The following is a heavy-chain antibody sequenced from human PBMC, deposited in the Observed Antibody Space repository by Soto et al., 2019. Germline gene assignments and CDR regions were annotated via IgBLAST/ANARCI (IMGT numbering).Heavy chain of an antibody. D-gene: IGHD1-7*01. CDR1: GVSISSCAYY. CDR3: SRGAGTTRCPHYYYLDV. Sequence: PSETLSLSCAVSGVSISSCAYYWSWIRQHPGKGLEWIGYIYYSGSTYYNPSLKRRVTISVGTSKNQFSLKLSSVTAADTAVYYCSRGAGTTRCPHYYYLDVWGKGTTVTVSS. J-gene: IGHJ6*03. CDR2: IYYSGST. V-gene: IGHV4-31*11.